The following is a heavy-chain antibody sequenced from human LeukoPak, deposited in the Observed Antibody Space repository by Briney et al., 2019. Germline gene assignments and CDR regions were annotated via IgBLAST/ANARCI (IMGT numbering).Heavy chain of an antibody. J-gene: IGHJ4*02. CDR1: GGSISSGSYY. V-gene: IGHV4-61*02. Sequence: PSETLSLTCTVSGGSISSGSYYWSWIRQPAGKGLEWIGRIYTSGSTNYNPSLKSRVTISVDTSKNQFSLKLSSVTAADTAVYYCASGYVDTAMVTFDYWGQGTLVTVSS. D-gene: IGHD5-18*01. CDR2: IYTSGST. CDR3: ASGYVDTAMVTFDY.